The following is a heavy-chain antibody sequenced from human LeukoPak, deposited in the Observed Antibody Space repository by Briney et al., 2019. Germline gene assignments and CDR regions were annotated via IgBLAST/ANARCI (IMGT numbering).Heavy chain of an antibody. CDR3: ARDERGLGGGTYGMDV. J-gene: IGHJ6*02. V-gene: IGHV3-48*01. Sequence: QPGGSLRLSCVASGFTFNTYSMHWVRQAPGKGLEWVSYISRSSDTIYYADSVKGRFTISRDNSKNTLYLQMNSLRAEDTAVYYCARDERGLGGGTYGMDVWGQGTTVTVSS. CDR1: GFTFNTYS. CDR2: ISRSSDTI. D-gene: IGHD3-16*01.